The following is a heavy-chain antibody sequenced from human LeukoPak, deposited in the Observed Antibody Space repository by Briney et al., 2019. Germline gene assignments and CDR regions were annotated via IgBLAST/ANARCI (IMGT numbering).Heavy chain of an antibody. V-gene: IGHV3-30-3*01. D-gene: IGHD3-9*01. J-gene: IGHJ4*02. Sequence: GRSLRLSCAASGLTFSSYAMHWVRQAPGKGLEWVAVISYDGSNKYYADSVKGRFTISRDNSKNTLYLQMNSLRAEDTAVYYCARDRLRYFDWLLIWGQGTLVTVSS. CDR3: ARDRLRYFDWLLI. CDR1: GLTFSSYA. CDR2: ISYDGSNK.